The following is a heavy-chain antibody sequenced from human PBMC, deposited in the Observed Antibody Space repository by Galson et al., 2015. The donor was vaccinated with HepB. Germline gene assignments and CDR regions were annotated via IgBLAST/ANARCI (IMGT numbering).Heavy chain of an antibody. D-gene: IGHD3-22*01. CDR3: ARIGDSSGWGYFQH. CDR1: GFSLSTSGMR. V-gene: IGHV2-70*04. Sequence: PALVKPTQTLTLTCTFSGFSLSTSGMRVSWIRQPPGKALEWLARIDWDDDKFYSTSLKTRLTISKDTSKNQVVLTMTNMDPVDTATYYCARIGDSSGWGYFQHWGQGTLVTVSS. J-gene: IGHJ1*01. CDR2: IDWDDDK.